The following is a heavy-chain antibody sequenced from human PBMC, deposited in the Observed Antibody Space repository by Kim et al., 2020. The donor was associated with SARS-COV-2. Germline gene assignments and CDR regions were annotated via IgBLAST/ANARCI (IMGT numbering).Heavy chain of an antibody. D-gene: IGHD1-1*01. CDR1: GFTFNNYW. V-gene: IGHV3-74*01. Sequence: LSLSCAASGFTFNNYWMHWVRQAPGKGLVWVSRINNDGSSTTYADSVKGRFTISRDNAKNTLYLQMISLKAEDTAVYYCARDNGSVLDIWGQGTMVTVSP. CDR3: ARDNGSVLDI. J-gene: IGHJ3*02. CDR2: INNDGSST.